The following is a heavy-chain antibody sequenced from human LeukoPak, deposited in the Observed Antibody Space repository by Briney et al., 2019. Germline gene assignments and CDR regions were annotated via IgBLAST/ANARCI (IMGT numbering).Heavy chain of an antibody. CDR1: GCTFTSYG. Sequence: ASVKVSCKASGCTFTSYGIIWVRQAPGQGLEWMGWISAYNGNTNYAQKLQGRVTMTTDTSTSTAYMELRSLRSDDTAVYYCARDVKVQLWLPGAFDIWGQGTMVTVSS. CDR2: ISAYNGNT. J-gene: IGHJ3*02. V-gene: IGHV1-18*04. CDR3: ARDVKVQLWLPGAFDI. D-gene: IGHD5-18*01.